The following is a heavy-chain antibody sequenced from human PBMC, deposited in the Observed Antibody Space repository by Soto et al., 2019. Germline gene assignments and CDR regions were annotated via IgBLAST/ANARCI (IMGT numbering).Heavy chain of an antibody. CDR1: GFTFSSYG. V-gene: IGHV3-33*01. CDR3: ARVYANWEWELPGF. CDR2: IWYDGSNE. J-gene: IGHJ4*02. D-gene: IGHD7-27*01. Sequence: HPGGSLRLSCAASGFTFSSYGMHWVRQAPGKGLEWVAVIWYDGSNEKYADSVKGRFTISRDDSRNTLYLQMNSLRAEDTAVYYCARVYANWEWELPGFWGQGTRVTVSS.